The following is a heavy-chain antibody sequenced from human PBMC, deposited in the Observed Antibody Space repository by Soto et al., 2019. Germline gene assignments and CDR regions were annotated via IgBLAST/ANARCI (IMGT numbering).Heavy chain of an antibody. V-gene: IGHV5-10-1*01. D-gene: IGHD5-18*01. Sequence: GESLKISCKGSGHSFTSYWISWVRQMPGKGLEWMGRIDPSDSYTNYSPSFQGHVTISADKSISTAYLQWSSLKASDTAMYYCARLATKEQLWTLYYYYYGMDVWGQGTTVTVSS. CDR3: ARLATKEQLWTLYYYYYGMDV. J-gene: IGHJ6*02. CDR1: GHSFTSYW. CDR2: IDPSDSYT.